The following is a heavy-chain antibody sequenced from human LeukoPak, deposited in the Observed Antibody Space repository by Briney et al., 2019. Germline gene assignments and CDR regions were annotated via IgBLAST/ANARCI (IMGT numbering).Heavy chain of an antibody. Sequence: ASVKVSCKASGYTFTSYYMHWVRQAPGQGLEWMGIINPSGGSTSYAQKFQGRVTMTRDTSTSTVYMELSSLRSEDTAVYYCAGERIGYCSSTSCYTSVSDYYYYGMDVWGQGTTVTVSS. V-gene: IGHV1-46*01. CDR1: GYTFTSYY. CDR2: INPSGGST. D-gene: IGHD2-2*02. CDR3: AGERIGYCSSTSCYTSVSDYYYYGMDV. J-gene: IGHJ6*02.